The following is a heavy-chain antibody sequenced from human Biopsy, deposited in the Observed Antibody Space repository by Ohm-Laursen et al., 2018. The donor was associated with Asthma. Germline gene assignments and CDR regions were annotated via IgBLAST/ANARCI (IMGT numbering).Heavy chain of an antibody. CDR2: VSYDGGVV. J-gene: IGHJ4*02. CDR3: GIVVAANPFQGDC. V-gene: IGHV3-30*03. CDR1: GFTFSGYT. D-gene: IGHD2-15*01. Sequence: SLRLSCTASGFTFSGYTMNWVRQAPGKGLEWVAVVSYDGGVVHYADSVKGRFTISRDNSKNTVYLDISSLRIEDTAVFYCGIVVAANPFQGDCWGQGTLVTVSS.